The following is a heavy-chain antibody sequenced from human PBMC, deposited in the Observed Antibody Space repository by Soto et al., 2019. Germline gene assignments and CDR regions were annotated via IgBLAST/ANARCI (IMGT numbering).Heavy chain of an antibody. J-gene: IGHJ3*02. CDR1: GFTFSSYS. D-gene: IGHD3-10*01. Sequence: PGGSLRLSCAASGFTFSSYSMNWVRQAPGKGLEWVSYISSSSSTIYYADFVKGRFTISRDNAKNSLYLQMNSLRAEDTAVYYCARDSTQLITMVRGGAFDIWGQGTMVTVSS. V-gene: IGHV3-48*01. CDR3: ARDSTQLITMVRGGAFDI. CDR2: ISSSSSTI.